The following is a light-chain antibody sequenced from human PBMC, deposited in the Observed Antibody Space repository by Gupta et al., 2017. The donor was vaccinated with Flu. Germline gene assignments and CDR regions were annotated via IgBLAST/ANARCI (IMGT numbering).Light chain of an antibody. CDR3: SSYTSNSSTRHVV. CDR1: SSDVGGYKY. V-gene: IGLV2-14*01. CDR2: EVS. J-gene: IGLJ2*01. Sequence: ISCTGTSSDVGGYKYVSWYQQHPGNAPKRMIYEVSNRPSGVSHRFSGSTSGNTASLTIYGLQAEDEGDYYCSSYTSNSSTRHVVFGGGTKVTVL.